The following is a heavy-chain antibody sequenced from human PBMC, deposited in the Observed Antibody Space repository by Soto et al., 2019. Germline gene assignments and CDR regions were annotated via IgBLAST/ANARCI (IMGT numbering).Heavy chain of an antibody. Sequence: QVQLVQSGAEVKKPGSSVKVSCKASGGTFSSYAISWVRQAPGQGLERMGGIIPIFGTANYAHKCQGRVTMTADEPTSTAYRELSSLRSGDTAVYYCARYGGQTRKRGYCGGAVYSSYYYGMAVCGHGTTDTVSS. D-gene: IGHD2-21*02. CDR1: GGTFSSYA. V-gene: IGHV1-69*01. CDR2: IIPIFGTA. CDR3: ARYGGQTRKRGYCGGAVYSSYYYGMAV. J-gene: IGHJ6*02.